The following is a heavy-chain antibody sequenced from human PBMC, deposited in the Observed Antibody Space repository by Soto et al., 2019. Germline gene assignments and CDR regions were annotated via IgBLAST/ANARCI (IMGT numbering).Heavy chain of an antibody. V-gene: IGHV3-73*02. Sequence: EVPLVESGGGLVQPGGSLKLSCAASGFTFSGSAMHWVRQASGKGLEWVGRIRSKTNNYSTAYAAWVNGRFTVSRDDSKNTAYLQMNSLKSEATAVYYCTGGKPNWGQGTLVTVCS. J-gene: IGHJ4*02. CDR1: GFTFSGSA. CDR3: TGGKPN. CDR2: IRSKTNNYST.